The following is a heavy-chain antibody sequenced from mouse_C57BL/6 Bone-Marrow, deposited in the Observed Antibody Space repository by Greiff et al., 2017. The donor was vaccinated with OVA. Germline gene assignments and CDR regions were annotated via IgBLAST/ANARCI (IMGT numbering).Heavy chain of an antibody. CDR2: IYPGGGCT. CDR1: GYTFTNYW. CDR3: TRWYLTLYYYAIDY. V-gene: IGHV1-63*01. Sequence: QVQLKESGAELVRPGTSVKMSCKASGYTFTNYWIGWAKQRPGHGLEWIGDIYPGGGCTNYNEKFKGKATLTAAKSSSTAYMQCSSLTSEYSAIYYCTRWYLTLYYYAIDYWGQGTSVTVSA. J-gene: IGHJ4*01. D-gene: IGHD1-1*02.